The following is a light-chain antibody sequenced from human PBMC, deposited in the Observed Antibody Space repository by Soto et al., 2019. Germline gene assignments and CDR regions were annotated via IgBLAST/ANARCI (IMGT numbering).Light chain of an antibody. CDR3: HQYASSPRT. CDR2: GAS. V-gene: IGKV3-20*01. Sequence: EIVLTQSPGTLSLSPGERATLSCRASQSVSSSYLAWYQQKPGQAPRLLIFGASIRAAGIPDRFSGSASGTDFTLTISRLEPEDFAVYYCHQYASSPRTFGQGTKVDI. J-gene: IGKJ1*01. CDR1: QSVSSSY.